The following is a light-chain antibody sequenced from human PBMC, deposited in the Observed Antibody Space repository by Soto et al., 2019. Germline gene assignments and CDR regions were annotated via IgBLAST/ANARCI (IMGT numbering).Light chain of an antibody. CDR3: QQYNSYVYS. V-gene: IGKV1-5*03. CDR2: KAS. J-gene: IGKJ2*03. Sequence: DIQMTRSPSILSASVGDTVNITCRASQSVSTWLAWYQQKPGKAPKVMIYKASTLQIGVPSRFSASGSGTEFTLTISSLQPDDFATYYCQQYNSYVYSFGRGTKLES. CDR1: QSVSTW.